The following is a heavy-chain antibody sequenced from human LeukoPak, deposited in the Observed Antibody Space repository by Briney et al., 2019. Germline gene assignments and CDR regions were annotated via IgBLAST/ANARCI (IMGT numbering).Heavy chain of an antibody. CDR3: ARERGNYDSSGNFDY. D-gene: IGHD3-22*01. Sequence: PSETLSLTCTVSGGSISSYYWSWIRQPAGKGLEWIGRIYTSGSTNYNPSLKSRVTMSVDTSKNQFPLKLSSVTAADTAVYYCARERGNYDSSGNFDYWGQGTLVTVSS. CDR2: IYTSGST. J-gene: IGHJ4*02. CDR1: GGSISSYY. V-gene: IGHV4-4*07.